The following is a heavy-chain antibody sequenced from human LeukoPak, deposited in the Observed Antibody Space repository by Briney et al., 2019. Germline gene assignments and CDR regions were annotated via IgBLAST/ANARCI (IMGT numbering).Heavy chain of an antibody. D-gene: IGHD4-17*01. Sequence: ASVKVSCKASGYTFTSYGISWVRQAPGQGLEWMGWISAYNGNTNYAQKLQGRVTMTTDTSTSTAYMELRSLRSDDTAVYYCASHLRATVTKSAFDIWGQGTMVTVSS. CDR1: GYTFTSYG. J-gene: IGHJ3*02. CDR2: ISAYNGNT. V-gene: IGHV1-18*01. CDR3: ASHLRATVTKSAFDI.